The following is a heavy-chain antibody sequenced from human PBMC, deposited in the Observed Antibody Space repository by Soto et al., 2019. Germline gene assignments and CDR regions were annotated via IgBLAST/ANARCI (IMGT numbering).Heavy chain of an antibody. CDR3: ARDRQPYYYDRSGYFAFDI. CDR1: GFTFSSYE. D-gene: IGHD3-22*01. Sequence: EVQLVESGGGLVQPGGSLRLSCAASGFTFSSYEMNWVRQAPGKGLEWVSYISSSGSTIYYADSVKGRFTISRDNAENSLYLQMNSLRAGDTAVYYCARDRQPYYYDRSGYFAFDIWGQGTMVTVSS. CDR2: ISSSGSTI. V-gene: IGHV3-48*03. J-gene: IGHJ3*02.